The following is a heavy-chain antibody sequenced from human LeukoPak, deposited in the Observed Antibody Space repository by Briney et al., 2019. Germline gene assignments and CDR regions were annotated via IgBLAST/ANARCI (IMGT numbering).Heavy chain of an antibody. J-gene: IGHJ5*02. CDR1: GFTFSSYG. V-gene: IGHV3-33*01. CDR3: ARDYDAVAATKDNWFDP. D-gene: IGHD6-19*01. CDR2: IWYDGSNE. Sequence: GRSLRLSCAASGFTFSSYGMHWVRRDPGKGLEWVAVIWYDGSNEYYADSVKGRFTISRDNSKNTLYLQMNSLRAEDTAVYYCARDYDAVAATKDNWFDPWGQGTLVTVSS.